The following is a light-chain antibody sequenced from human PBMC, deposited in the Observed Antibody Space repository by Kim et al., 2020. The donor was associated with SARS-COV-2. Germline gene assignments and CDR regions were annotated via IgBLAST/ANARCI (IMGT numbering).Light chain of an antibody. Sequence: SSELTQDPAVPVALGQTVRITCQGDSLRSYYASWYQQKPGQAPVLVFYGKNNRPSGIPDRFSGSYSGNTASLTITAAQAEDEADYYCNSRESSANHWMFGGGTQLTVL. CDR1: SLRSYY. CDR2: GKN. J-gene: IGLJ3*02. V-gene: IGLV3-19*01. CDR3: NSRESSANHWM.